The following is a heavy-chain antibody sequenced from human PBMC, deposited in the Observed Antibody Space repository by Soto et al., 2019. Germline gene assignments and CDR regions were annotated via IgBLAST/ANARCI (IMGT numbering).Heavy chain of an antibody. CDR1: GGSISSGGYY. CDR2: IYYSGST. J-gene: IGHJ6*02. D-gene: IGHD3-3*01. Sequence: SETLSLTCTVSGGSISSGGYYWSWIRQHPGKGLEWIGYIYYSGSTYYNPSLKSRVTISVDTSKNQFSLKLSFVSAADTAVYYGASDNVLGILYGGKGVWGQGTTVTISS. CDR3: ASDNVLGILYGGKGV. V-gene: IGHV4-31*03.